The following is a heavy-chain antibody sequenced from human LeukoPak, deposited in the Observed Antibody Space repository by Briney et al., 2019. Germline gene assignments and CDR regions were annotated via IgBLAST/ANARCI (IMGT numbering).Heavy chain of an antibody. CDR1: GDSVSSNSAA. D-gene: IGHD6-19*01. V-gene: IGHV6-1*01. J-gene: IGHJ5*02. Sequence: SQTLSLTCALSGDSVSSNSAAWNWIRQSPSRGLEWLGRTYYRSKWYNDYGVSVKSRITINSDTSKNQFSLQLNSVTPEDTAVYYCARDRISSGWSGVGRWFDPWGQGTLVTVSS. CDR2: TYYRSKWYN. CDR3: ARDRISSGWSGVGRWFDP.